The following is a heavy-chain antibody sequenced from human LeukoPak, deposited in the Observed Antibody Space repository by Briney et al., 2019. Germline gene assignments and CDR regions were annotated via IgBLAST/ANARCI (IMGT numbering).Heavy chain of an antibody. Sequence: AGGSLRLSCAASGFTFSSYSMNWVRQAPGKGLEWVSYISSSSSTIYYADSVKGRFTISRDNAKNSLYLQMNSLRAEDTAVYYCARVLGHIVVVPAAIDYWGQGTLVTVSS. V-gene: IGHV3-48*01. CDR1: GFTFSSYS. CDR2: ISSSSSTI. CDR3: ARVLGHIVVVPAAIDY. D-gene: IGHD2-2*02. J-gene: IGHJ4*02.